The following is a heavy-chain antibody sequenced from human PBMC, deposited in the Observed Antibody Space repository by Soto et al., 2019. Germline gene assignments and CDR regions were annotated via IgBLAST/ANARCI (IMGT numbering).Heavy chain of an antibody. Sequence: EVQLLESGGGLVQSGGSLRLSCAASGFTFSSYAMSWVRQAPGKGLEWVSTISGSGGSTYYADSVKGRFTISRDNSKKRLYLEMNSQRAEDTAVYYCATPIYNYDFWSGYYDWGQGTLVTVSS. CDR1: GFTFSSYA. CDR2: ISGSGGST. V-gene: IGHV3-23*01. CDR3: ATPIYNYDFWSGYYD. J-gene: IGHJ4*02. D-gene: IGHD3-3*01.